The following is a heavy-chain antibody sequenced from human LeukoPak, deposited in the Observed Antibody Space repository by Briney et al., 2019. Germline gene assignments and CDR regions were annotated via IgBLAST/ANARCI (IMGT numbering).Heavy chain of an antibody. Sequence: GGSLSLSCAASGFTFITYWMHWVRPAPGKGLAWVSRIKTDGSSPSYADSVKGRFTLSRDNAENTLYLQMDSLRAEDAAIYYFARVHGSNYGRADYWGQGTLVTVSS. CDR3: ARVHGSNYGRADY. V-gene: IGHV3-74*01. D-gene: IGHD4-11*01. CDR1: GFTFITYW. J-gene: IGHJ4*02. CDR2: IKTDGSSP.